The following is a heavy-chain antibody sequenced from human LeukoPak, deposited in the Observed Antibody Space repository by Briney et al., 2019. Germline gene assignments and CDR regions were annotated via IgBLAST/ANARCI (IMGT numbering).Heavy chain of an antibody. V-gene: IGHV1-18*01. CDR3: ARGLGGSGSYSLTFDS. CDR1: GYTFTSYY. CDR2: ISAHNGNT. Sequence: ASVKVSCKASGYTFTSYYINWVRLAPGQGLEWMGWISAHNGNTKYAQKLQGRVTMTTDTSTSTAYMDLRSLRSDDTAVYYCARGLGGSGSYSLTFDSWGQGTLVTVSS. J-gene: IGHJ4*02. D-gene: IGHD1-26*01.